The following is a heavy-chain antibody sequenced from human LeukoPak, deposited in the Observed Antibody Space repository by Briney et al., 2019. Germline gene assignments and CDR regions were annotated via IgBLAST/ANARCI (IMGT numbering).Heavy chain of an antibody. D-gene: IGHD1-26*01. V-gene: IGHV4-59*01. CDR2: IYYSGST. J-gene: IGHJ4*02. CDR3: AGAGVWPIAKFDY. Sequence: NTSXXLSLTCTVSGGSISSYYWSWIRQPPGKGLEWIGYIYYSGSTNYNPSLKSRVTISVDTSKNQFSLKLSSVTAADTAVYYCAGAGVWPIAKFDYCGQGTLVTVSS. CDR1: GGSISSYY.